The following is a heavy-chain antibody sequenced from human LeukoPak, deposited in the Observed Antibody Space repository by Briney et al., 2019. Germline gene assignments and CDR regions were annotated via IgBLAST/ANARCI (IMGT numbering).Heavy chain of an antibody. CDR3: ARDSRTTDYYYYGMDV. CDR2: IIPIFGIA. D-gene: IGHD1-1*01. J-gene: IGHJ6*02. V-gene: IGHV1-69*04. Sequence: SVKVSCTASGGTFSSYAVSWVRQAPGQGLEWMGRIIPIFGIANYAQKFQGRVTIPADKSTRTAYMELSSLRSEDTAVYYCARDSRTTDYYYYGMDVWGQGTTVTVSS. CDR1: GGTFSSYA.